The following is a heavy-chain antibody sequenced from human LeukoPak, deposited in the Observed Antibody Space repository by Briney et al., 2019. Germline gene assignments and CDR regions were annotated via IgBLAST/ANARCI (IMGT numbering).Heavy chain of an antibody. CDR2: ISSDGST. CDR1: GFTFSSYW. V-gene: IGHV3-74*01. D-gene: IGHD3-10*01. J-gene: IGHJ3*02. CDR3: ARAGDFGSGSCAFDM. Sequence: PGGSLRLSCAASGFTFSSYWMHWVRQAPGKGLEWVSRISSDGSTTYSDSVKGRFTISRDNSKNTPYLQMNSLRAEDTAVYYCARAGDFGSGSCAFDMWGQGTMVTVSS.